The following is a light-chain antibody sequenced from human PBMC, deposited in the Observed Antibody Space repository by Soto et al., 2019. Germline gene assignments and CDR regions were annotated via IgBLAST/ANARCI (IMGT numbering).Light chain of an antibody. CDR2: LTS. Sequence: EIVLTQSPATLSSFPGDRVTLSCRASQAVKTRLAWYQHKPGQAPRLLIYLTSNRAAGIPARFSGSGSGTDFTLTISDVEPEDFAVYYCHQRQSWPRTFGQGTKVYIK. CDR1: QAVKTR. V-gene: IGKV3-11*01. CDR3: HQRQSWPRT. J-gene: IGKJ1*01.